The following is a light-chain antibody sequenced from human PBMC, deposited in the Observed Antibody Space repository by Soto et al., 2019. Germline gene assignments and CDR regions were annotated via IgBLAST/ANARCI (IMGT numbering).Light chain of an antibody. J-gene: IGLJ1*01. CDR2: NIT. CDR3: SSDAGNYSYV. V-gene: IGLV2-8*01. CDR1: STNVGGYDD. Sequence: QSVLTQPPSASGSPGQSVTISCTGTSTNVGGYDDVSWYQLHPGKPPKLLIYNITKRPAVVPDRFSASKSANTAALTGSRHQAEDDAYYFCSSDAGNYSYVFGTGTKVTVL.